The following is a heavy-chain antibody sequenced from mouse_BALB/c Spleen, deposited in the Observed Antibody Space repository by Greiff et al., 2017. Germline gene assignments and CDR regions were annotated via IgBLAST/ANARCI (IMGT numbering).Heavy chain of an antibody. CDR1: GFNIKDTY. CDR3: ARYYGSSYDAIDY. Sequence: EVQLQQSGAELVKPGASVKLSCTASGFNIKDTYMHWVKQRPEQGLEWIGRIDPANGNTKYDPKFQGKATITADTSSNTAYLQLSSLTSEDSAVYYCARYYGSSYDAIDYWGQGTSVTVSS. CDR2: IDPANGNT. V-gene: IGHV14-3*02. D-gene: IGHD1-1*01. J-gene: IGHJ4*01.